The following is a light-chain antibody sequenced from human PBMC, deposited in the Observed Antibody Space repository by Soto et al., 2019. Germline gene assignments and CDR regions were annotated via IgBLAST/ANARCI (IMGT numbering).Light chain of an antibody. Sequence: QSVLTQPPSVSGAPGQRVTVSCIGISSNIGAGYHVHWYQQLPGTAPQLLIYGNANRPSGVPDRFSGSKSGTSASLAITGLQAEDEDDYYCQSYDSSLSGWVFGGGTKLTVL. V-gene: IGLV1-40*01. CDR2: GNA. CDR3: QSYDSSLSGWV. CDR1: SSNIGAGYH. J-gene: IGLJ2*01.